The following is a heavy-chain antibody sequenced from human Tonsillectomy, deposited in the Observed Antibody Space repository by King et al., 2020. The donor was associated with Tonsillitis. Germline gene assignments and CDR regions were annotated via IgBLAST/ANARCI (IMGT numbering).Heavy chain of an antibody. V-gene: IGHV3-30*10. CDR2: ILHDGSNT. J-gene: IGHJ4*02. CDR1: GFTFSTYA. CDR3: TRLSTAGPHYFDY. Sequence: VQLVESGGGVAQPGRSLRLSCAASGFTFSTYAMHWVRQAPGKGLEWVAAILHDGSNTYYTDSVKGRFTISRDNSKNTLYLQMNSLRGNDTAVYYCTRLSTAGPHYFDYWGQGTLVTVSS. D-gene: IGHD4-11*01.